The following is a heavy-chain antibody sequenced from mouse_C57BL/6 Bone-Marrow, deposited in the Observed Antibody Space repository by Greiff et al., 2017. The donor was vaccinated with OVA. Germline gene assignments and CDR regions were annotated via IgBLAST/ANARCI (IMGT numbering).Heavy chain of an antibody. CDR3: ARSGYYGSSFWYFDV. CDR2: IYPYNDGT. Sequence: EVHLVESGPELVKPGASVKMSCKASGYTFTSYVMHWVKQKPGQGLEWIGYIYPYNDGTKYNEKFKGKATLTSDKSSSTAYMELSSLTSEDSAVYYCARSGYYGSSFWYFDVWGTGTTVTVSS. V-gene: IGHV1-14*01. D-gene: IGHD1-1*01. J-gene: IGHJ1*03. CDR1: GYTFTSYV.